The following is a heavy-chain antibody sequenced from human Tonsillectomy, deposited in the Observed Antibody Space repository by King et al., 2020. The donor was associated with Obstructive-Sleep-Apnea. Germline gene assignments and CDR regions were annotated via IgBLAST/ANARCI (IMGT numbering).Heavy chain of an antibody. V-gene: IGHV1-3*01. CDR2: INAGNGNT. J-gene: IGHJ4*02. Sequence: VQLVQSGAEVKKPGASVKVSCKASGYTFTSYAMHWVRQAPGQRLEWMGWINAGNGNTKYSQKFQGSVTITRDTSASTAYMELSSLRSEDTAVYYCARNRGYSYGLDYWGQGTLVTVSS. CDR3: ARNRGYSYGLDY. D-gene: IGHD5-18*01. CDR1: GYTFTSYA.